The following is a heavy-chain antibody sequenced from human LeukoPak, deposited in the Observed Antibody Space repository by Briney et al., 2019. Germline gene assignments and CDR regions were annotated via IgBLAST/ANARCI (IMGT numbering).Heavy chain of an antibody. CDR2: IKQDGSEK. CDR3: ARGPSSSGWYGAFDI. J-gene: IGHJ3*02. V-gene: IGHV3-7*01. CDR1: GFSFSRAW. Sequence: GGSLRLSCAASGFSFSRAWMSWVRQAPGKGLEWVANIKQDGSEKYYVDSVKGRFTISRDNAKNSLYLQMNSLRAEDTAVYYCARGPSSSGWYGAFDIWGQGTMVTVSS. D-gene: IGHD6-19*01.